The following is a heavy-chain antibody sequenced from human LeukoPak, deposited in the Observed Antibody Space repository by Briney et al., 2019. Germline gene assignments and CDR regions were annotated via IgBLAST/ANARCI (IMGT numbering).Heavy chain of an antibody. CDR2: IWYDGSNK. V-gene: IGHV3-33*01. CDR1: GFTFSSYG. D-gene: IGHD6-13*01. J-gene: IGHJ4*02. CDR3: ARDPGYSKNWYFDY. Sequence: PGRSPRLSCAASGFTFSSYGMHWVRQAPGKGLEWVALIWYDGSNKYYADSVKGRFTISRDNSKNTLYPQMNSLRAEDTAMFFCARDPGYSKNWYFDYWGQGTLVTVSS.